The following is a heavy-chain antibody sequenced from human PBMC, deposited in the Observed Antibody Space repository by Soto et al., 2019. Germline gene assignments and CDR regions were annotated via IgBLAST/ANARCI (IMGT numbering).Heavy chain of an antibody. Sequence: GESLKISCKGSGYSFATYWIGWVRQVPGKGLEWMGIIYPGDSDTRYSPSFKGQVTISADKSISTAYLQWSSLKASDTAMYYCARHVGRGYSDPFDYWGQGTLVTVSS. CDR3: ARHVGRGYSDPFDY. CDR1: GYSFATYW. D-gene: IGHD5-12*01. V-gene: IGHV5-51*01. CDR2: IYPGDSDT. J-gene: IGHJ4*02.